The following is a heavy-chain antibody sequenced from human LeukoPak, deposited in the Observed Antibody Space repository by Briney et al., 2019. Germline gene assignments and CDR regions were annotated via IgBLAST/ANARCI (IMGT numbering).Heavy chain of an antibody. Sequence: ASVKVSCKASGYTFTSYYMHWVRQAPGQGLEWMGIINPSGGSTSYAQKFQGRVTITADESTSTAYMELSSLRSEDTAVYYCASSQNAYGVAGYYYMDVWGKGTTVTVSS. J-gene: IGHJ6*03. V-gene: IGHV1-46*01. D-gene: IGHD4-17*01. CDR1: GYTFTSYY. CDR2: INPSGGST. CDR3: ASSQNAYGVAGYYYMDV.